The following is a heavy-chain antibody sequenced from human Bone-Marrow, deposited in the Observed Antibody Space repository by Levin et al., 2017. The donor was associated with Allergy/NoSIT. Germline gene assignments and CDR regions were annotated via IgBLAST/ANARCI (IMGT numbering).Heavy chain of an antibody. D-gene: IGHD6-19*01. CDR3: ARLKEITGWDIDY. CDR1: GFTFSNYW. V-gene: IGHV3-7*01. Sequence: GGSLRLSCAASGFTFSNYWMSWVRQAPGKGLEWVANIKQDGSEIYYLDTVKGRFTISRDNAKNSLHLQMNSLRAEATAVYYCARLKEITGWDIDYWGQGKLVTVYS. J-gene: IGHJ4*02. CDR2: IKQDGSEI.